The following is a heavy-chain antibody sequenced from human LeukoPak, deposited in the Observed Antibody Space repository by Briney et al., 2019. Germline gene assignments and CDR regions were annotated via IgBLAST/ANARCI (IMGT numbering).Heavy chain of an antibody. CDR3: ARARAEGDGYSHYYYYYGMDV. V-gene: IGHV3-23*05. CDR1: GFTFSSSA. D-gene: IGHD5-24*01. J-gene: IGHJ6*02. Sequence: GGSLRLSCAASGFTFSSSAMSWVRQAPGKGLEWVSTILKSGTNTYYADSVKGRFTVSRDNAKNSLYLQMNSLRAEDTAVYYCARARAEGDGYSHYYYYYGMDVWGQGTTVTVSS. CDR2: ILKSGTNT.